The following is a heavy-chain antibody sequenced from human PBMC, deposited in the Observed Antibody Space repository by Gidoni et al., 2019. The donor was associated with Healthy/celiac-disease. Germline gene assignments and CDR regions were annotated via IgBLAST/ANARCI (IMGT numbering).Heavy chain of an antibody. Sequence: QVQLQQWGAGLLKPSETLSLTCAVYGGSFSGYYWSWIRQPPGKGLEWIGEINHSGSTNYNPSLKSRVTISVDTSKNQFSLKLSSVTAADTAVYYCARAPKRRVVTERGMDVWGQGTTVTVSS. CDR2: INHSGST. CDR1: GGSFSGYY. CDR3: ARAPKRRVVTERGMDV. J-gene: IGHJ6*02. V-gene: IGHV4-34*01. D-gene: IGHD3-3*01.